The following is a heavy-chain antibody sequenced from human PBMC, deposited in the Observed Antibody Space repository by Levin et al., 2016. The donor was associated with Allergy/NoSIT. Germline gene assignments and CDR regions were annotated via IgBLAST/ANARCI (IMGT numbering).Heavy chain of an antibody. V-gene: IGHV4-34*01. CDR3: ARVLPVDPHKLLWFGDSVLWGMDV. D-gene: IGHD3-10*01. J-gene: IGHJ6*02. Sequence: SETLSLTCAVYGGSFSGYYWSWIRQPPGKGLEWIGEINHSGSTNYNPSLKSRVTISVDTSKNQFSLKLSSVTAADTAVYYCARVLPVDPHKLLWFGDSVLWGMDVWGQGTTVTVSS. CDR2: INHSGST. CDR1: GGSFSGYY.